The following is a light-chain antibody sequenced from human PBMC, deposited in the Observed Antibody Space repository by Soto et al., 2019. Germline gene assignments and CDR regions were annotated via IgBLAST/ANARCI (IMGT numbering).Light chain of an antibody. CDR3: HQYDSSPLT. J-gene: IGKJ4*01. Sequence: EIVLTQSPGTLSLSPGERATLSCRASQSVSSSYLAWYQQKPGHAPRLLIYGASSRATGIPDRFSGSGSGTDFTLTISRLEPEDFAVYYCHQYDSSPLTFGGGTKVEIK. V-gene: IGKV3-20*01. CDR1: QSVSSSY. CDR2: GAS.